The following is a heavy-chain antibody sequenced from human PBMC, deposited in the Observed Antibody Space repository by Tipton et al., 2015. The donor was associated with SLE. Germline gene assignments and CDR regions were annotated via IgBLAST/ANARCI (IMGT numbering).Heavy chain of an antibody. J-gene: IGHJ4*02. CDR2: ISHSGSS. CDR1: GGSISSYY. D-gene: IGHD2-15*01. CDR3: ARSVLAYRSGAFDY. Sequence: TLSLTCTVSGGSISSYYWSWIRQPPGKGLEWIAYISHSGSSDYNPSLRSRVTISRDTSRNQFSLRLMSVTATDTALYYCARSVLAYRSGAFDYWGQGTPVTVAS. V-gene: IGHV4-59*08.